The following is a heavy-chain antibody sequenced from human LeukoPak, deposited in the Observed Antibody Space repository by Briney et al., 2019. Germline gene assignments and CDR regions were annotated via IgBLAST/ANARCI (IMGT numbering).Heavy chain of an antibody. CDR3: ARDLSLGAAARHEIDY. V-gene: IGHV1-2*02. Sequence: GASVKVSCKASGYTFTGYYMHWVRQAPGQGLEWMGWINPNSGGTNYAQKFQGRVTMTRDTSISTAYMELSRLRSDDTAVYYCARDLSLGAAARHEIDYWGQGTLVTVSS. CDR1: GYTFTGYY. J-gene: IGHJ4*02. CDR2: INPNSGGT. D-gene: IGHD6-13*01.